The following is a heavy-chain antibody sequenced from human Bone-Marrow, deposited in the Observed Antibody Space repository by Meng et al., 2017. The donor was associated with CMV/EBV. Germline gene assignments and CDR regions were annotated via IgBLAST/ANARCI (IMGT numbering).Heavy chain of an antibody. CDR1: GFTFSSYS. J-gene: IGHJ6*02. Sequence: GGSLRLSCAASGFTFSSYSMNWVHQAPGKGLEWVAVISYDGSNKYYADSVKGRFTISRDNSKRTLYLQMNSLRAEDTAVYYCARDQWCSSTSCYVHYYYGMDVWGQGTTVTVSS. CDR3: ARDQWCSSTSCYVHYYYGMDV. D-gene: IGHD2-2*01. V-gene: IGHV3-30*03. CDR2: ISYDGSNK.